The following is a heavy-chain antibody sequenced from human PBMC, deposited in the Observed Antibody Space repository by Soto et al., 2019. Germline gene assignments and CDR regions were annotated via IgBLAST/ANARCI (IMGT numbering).Heavy chain of an antibody. D-gene: IGHD3-3*01. CDR3: ARAMGITISGVGRGMDV. CDR1: GFTFSSYA. V-gene: IGHV3-30-3*01. CDR2: ISYDGSNK. J-gene: IGHJ6*02. Sequence: PGGSLRLSCAASGFTFSSYAMHWVRQAPGKGLEWVAVISYDGSNKYYEDSVKGRFTISRENSKNTLYMQMNSLRAEDTAVYYGARAMGITISGVGRGMDVWGQGNTVTVSS.